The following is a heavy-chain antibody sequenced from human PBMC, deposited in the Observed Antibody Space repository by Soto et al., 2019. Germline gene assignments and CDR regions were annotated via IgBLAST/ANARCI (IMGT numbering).Heavy chain of an antibody. V-gene: IGHV3-30*18. J-gene: IGHJ3*02. CDR1: GFTFSSYG. Sequence: PGGSLRLSCAASGFTFSSYGMHWVRQAPGKGLEWVAVISYDGSNKYYADSVKGRFTISRDNSKNTLYLQMNSLRAEDTAVYYCAKDRKGGIDAFDIWGQGTMVTVSS. D-gene: IGHD2-15*01. CDR2: ISYDGSNK. CDR3: AKDRKGGIDAFDI.